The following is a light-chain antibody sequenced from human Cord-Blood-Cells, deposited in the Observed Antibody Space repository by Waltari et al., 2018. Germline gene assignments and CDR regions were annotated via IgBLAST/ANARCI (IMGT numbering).Light chain of an antibody. V-gene: IGLV2-23*01. Sequence: QSALTQPASVSGSHGQSITISCTGTSSDVGSYNLVSWYQQPPGKAPKLMIYEGSKRPSGVSNRFSGSKSGNTASLTISGLQAEDEADYYCCSYAGSSTVFGGGTKLTVL. CDR3: CSYAGSSTV. CDR1: SSDVGSYNL. CDR2: EGS. J-gene: IGLJ3*02.